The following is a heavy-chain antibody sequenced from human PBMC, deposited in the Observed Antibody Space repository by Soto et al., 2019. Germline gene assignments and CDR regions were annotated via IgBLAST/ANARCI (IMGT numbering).Heavy chain of an antibody. D-gene: IGHD3-3*01. V-gene: IGHV4-34*01. CDR2: INHSGST. CDR3: ARRRFLRSSLSNNWVDP. J-gene: IGHJ5*02. CDR1: VGSFSGYY. Sequence: SETLSLTCAVYVGSFSGYYWSWIRQPPGKGLEWIGEINHSGSTNYNPSPKSRVTISVDTSKNQFSLKLSSVTAADTAVYYCARRRFLRSSLSNNWVDPCGQGNLVTV.